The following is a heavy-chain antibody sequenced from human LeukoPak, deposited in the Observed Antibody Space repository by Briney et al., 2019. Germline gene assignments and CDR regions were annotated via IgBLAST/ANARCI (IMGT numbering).Heavy chain of an antibody. D-gene: IGHD5-18*01. J-gene: IGHJ4*02. Sequence: SETLSLTCTVSGGSISSSSYYWGWIRQPPGKGLEWIGSIYYSGSTYYNPSLKSRVTISVDTSKNQFSLKLSSVTAADTAVYYCARELDTAMVVPDYWGQGTLVTVSS. V-gene: IGHV4-39*01. CDR2: IYYSGST. CDR1: GGSISSSSYY. CDR3: ARELDTAMVVPDY.